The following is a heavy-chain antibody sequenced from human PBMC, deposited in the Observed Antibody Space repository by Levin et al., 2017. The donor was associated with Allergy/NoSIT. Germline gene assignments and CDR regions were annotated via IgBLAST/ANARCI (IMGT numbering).Heavy chain of an antibody. CDR3: AKERSKEMATASDY. V-gene: IGHV3-23*01. CDR2: ISGSGGST. CDR1: GFTFSSYA. Sequence: VGSLRLSCAASGFTFSSYAMSWVRQAPGKGLEWVSAISGSGGSTYYADSVKGRFTISRDNSKNTLYLQMNSLRAEDTAVYYCAKERSKEMATASDYWGQGTLVTVSS. D-gene: IGHD5-24*01. J-gene: IGHJ4*02.